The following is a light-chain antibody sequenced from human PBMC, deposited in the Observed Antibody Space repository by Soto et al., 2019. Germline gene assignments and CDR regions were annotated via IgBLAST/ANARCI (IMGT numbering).Light chain of an antibody. V-gene: IGKV3-20*01. Sequence: EIVLTQSQGTLPLSPGERATLSCRASQSVSSSYLAWYQQKPGQAPRLLIYGASSRATGIPDRFSGSGSGTDFTLTISGLEPEDFAVYYCQQYGSSLFTFGPGTKVDIK. J-gene: IGKJ3*01. CDR3: QQYGSSLFT. CDR1: QSVSSSY. CDR2: GAS.